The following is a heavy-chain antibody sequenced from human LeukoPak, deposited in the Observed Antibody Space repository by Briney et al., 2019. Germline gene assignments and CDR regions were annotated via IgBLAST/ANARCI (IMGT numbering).Heavy chain of an antibody. CDR1: GXSISPYY. D-gene: IGHD1-26*01. CDR2: IYYSGRT. J-gene: IGHJ2*01. CDR3: ARDGNPWNLDV. Sequence: KPSETLSLTCTVSGXSISPYYGTWIRQSPGKALEWIGYIYYSGRTSYNPSLKSRVTMSVDTSKNQFSLQLSSATAADTAVYYCARDGNPWNLDVWGRGTLVTVSS. V-gene: IGHV4-59*01.